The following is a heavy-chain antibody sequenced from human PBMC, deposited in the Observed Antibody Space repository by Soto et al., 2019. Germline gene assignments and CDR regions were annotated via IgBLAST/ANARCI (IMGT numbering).Heavy chain of an antibody. J-gene: IGHJ6*02. V-gene: IGHV3-48*01. D-gene: IGHD3-10*01. Sequence: EVQLVESGGGLVQPGGSLRLSCAVSGFTFSSYSMNWVRQAPGKGLEWVSYISSVSGTTYYADSVKGRFSISRDNANNSLYLQMNSLRVEETAVYYCAKIGTYLRMDVWGQGTTVTVSS. CDR2: ISSVSGTT. CDR1: GFTFSSYS. CDR3: AKIGTYLRMDV.